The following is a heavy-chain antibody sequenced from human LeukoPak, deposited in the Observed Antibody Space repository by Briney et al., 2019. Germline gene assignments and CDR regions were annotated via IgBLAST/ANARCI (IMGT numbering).Heavy chain of an antibody. CDR2: IKSKTDGGTT. J-gene: IGHJ4*02. CDR1: GFTFSNAW. Sequence: GGSLRLSCAASGFTFSNAWMSWVRQAPGKGLEWVGRIKSKTDGGTTDYAAPVKGRFTISRDDSKNTLYLQMNSLKTEDTVVYYCTTGITMVRGVIHLIDYWGQGTLVTVSS. V-gene: IGHV3-15*01. D-gene: IGHD3-10*01. CDR3: TTGITMVRGVIHLIDY.